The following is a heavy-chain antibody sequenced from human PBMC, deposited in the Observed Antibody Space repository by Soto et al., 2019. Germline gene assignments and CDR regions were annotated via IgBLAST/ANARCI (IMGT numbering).Heavy chain of an antibody. Sequence: GGSLRLSCAASGFTFSSYAMHRVRQAPGKGLEWVAVISYDGSNKYYADSVKGRFTISRDNSKNTLYLQMNSLRAEDTAVYYCARWGGPLADYYYYGMDVWGQGTTVTVSS. J-gene: IGHJ6*02. D-gene: IGHD2-15*01. CDR1: GFTFSSYA. V-gene: IGHV3-30-3*01. CDR2: ISYDGSNK. CDR3: ARWGGPLADYYYYGMDV.